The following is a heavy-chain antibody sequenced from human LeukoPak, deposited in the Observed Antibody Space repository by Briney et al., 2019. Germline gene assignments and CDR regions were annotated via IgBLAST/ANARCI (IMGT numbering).Heavy chain of an antibody. CDR3: VKGAAVGGGVINYYYYNMDV. J-gene: IGHJ6*03. D-gene: IGHD3-3*01. CDR1: GFTFSGYW. V-gene: IGHV3-74*03. Sequence: PGGSLRLSCAASGFTFSGYWMHWVRQAPGKGLVWVSRINGDGTRITYADSVEGRFTISRDNAKNSLYLQMNSLRAEDTAVYYCVKGAAVGGGVINYYYYNMDVWGKGTTVTVSS. CDR2: INGDGTRI.